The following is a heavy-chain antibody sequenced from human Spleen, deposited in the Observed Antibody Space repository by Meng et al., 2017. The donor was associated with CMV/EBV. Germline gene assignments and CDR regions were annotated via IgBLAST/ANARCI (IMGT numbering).Heavy chain of an antibody. V-gene: IGHV3-30*04. CDR3: ARERWQWLAENRYFYYGMDV. Sequence: GESLKISCAASGFTFSSYAMHWVRQAPGKGLEWVAVISYDGSNKYYADSVKGRFTISRDNSKNTLYLQINNVRGEDTAIYYCARERWQWLAENRYFYYGMDVWGQGTTVTVSS. CDR2: ISYDGSNK. D-gene: IGHD6-19*01. J-gene: IGHJ6*02. CDR1: GFTFSSYA.